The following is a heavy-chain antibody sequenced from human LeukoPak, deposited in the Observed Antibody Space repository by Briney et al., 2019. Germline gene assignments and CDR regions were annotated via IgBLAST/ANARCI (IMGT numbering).Heavy chain of an antibody. CDR3: ARVERTGWSGYYSGVDY. D-gene: IGHD3-3*01. CDR1: GFTFSSYS. J-gene: IGHJ4*02. Sequence: GGSLRLSCAASGFTFSSYSMNWVRQAPGKGLEWVSSISSSSSYIYYADPVKGRFTISRDNAKNTAYLQMNSLRAEDTAVYYCARVERTGWSGYYSGVDYWGQGTLVTVSS. V-gene: IGHV3-21*01. CDR2: ISSSSSYI.